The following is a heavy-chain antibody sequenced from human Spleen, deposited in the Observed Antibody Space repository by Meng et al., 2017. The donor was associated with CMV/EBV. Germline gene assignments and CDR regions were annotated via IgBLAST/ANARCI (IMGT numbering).Heavy chain of an antibody. D-gene: IGHD3-22*01. CDR2: ISGYNGNT. CDR3: ARDNFDSSALMDV. CDR1: GYTFINYG. Sequence: ASVKVSCKASGYTFINYGISWVRQAPGQGLEWMGWISGYNGNTNYVQKLQGRVTMTSDTSTSTAYMELRCLRSDDTAVYYCARDNFDSSALMDVWGQGTAVTVSS. J-gene: IGHJ6*02. V-gene: IGHV1-18*01.